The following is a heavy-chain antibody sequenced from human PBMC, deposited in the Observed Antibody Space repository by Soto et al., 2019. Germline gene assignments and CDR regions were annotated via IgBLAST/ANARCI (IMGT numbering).Heavy chain of an antibody. CDR2: IYSGGST. CDR3: AREPSGDRRGAFDI. Sequence: GGSLRLSCAASGFTVSSNYMSWVRQAPGKGLEWVSVIYSGGSTYYADSVKGRFTISRDNSKNTLYLQMNSLRAEDTAVYYCAREPSGDRRGAFDIWGQGTMVTVSS. CDR1: GFTVSSNY. D-gene: IGHD7-27*01. V-gene: IGHV3-66*02. J-gene: IGHJ3*02.